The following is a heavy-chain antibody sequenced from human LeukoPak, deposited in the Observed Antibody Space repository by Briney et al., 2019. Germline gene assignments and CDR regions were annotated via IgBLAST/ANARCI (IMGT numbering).Heavy chain of an antibody. D-gene: IGHD6-6*01. CDR2: IGTAGDT. CDR3: ARGAARGNWFDP. Sequence: PGGSLRLSCAASGFTFSSYDMHWVRQATGKGLERVSAIGTAGDTYYPGSVKGRFTISRENAKNSLYLQMNSLRAGDTAVYYCARGAARGNWFDPWGQGALVTVSS. V-gene: IGHV3-13*01. CDR1: GFTFSSYD. J-gene: IGHJ5*02.